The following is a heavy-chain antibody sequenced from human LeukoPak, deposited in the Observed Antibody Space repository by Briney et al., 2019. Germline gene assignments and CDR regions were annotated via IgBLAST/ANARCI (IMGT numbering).Heavy chain of an antibody. J-gene: IGHJ6*02. CDR2: ISGSGGTT. V-gene: IGHV3-23*01. D-gene: IGHD2-2*01. CDR3: ARGSGGTSGYRGYYYYGVDV. CDR1: GFTFNNYA. Sequence: RAGGSLRLSCAASGFTFNNYAMTWVRQAPGKGLEWVSTISGSGGTTYYADSVKGRLTISRDNSKNTLYVQMNSLRAEDTAVYYCARGSGGTSGYRGYYYYGVDVWGQGTTVTVSS.